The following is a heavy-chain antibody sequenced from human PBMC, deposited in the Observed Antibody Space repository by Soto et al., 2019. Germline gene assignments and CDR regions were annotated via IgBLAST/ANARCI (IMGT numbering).Heavy chain of an antibody. V-gene: IGHV3-53*01. CDR2: IYSGGST. Sequence: GGSLRLSCAASGFTVSGNYMSWVRQAPGKGLEWVSVIYSGGSTYYADSVKGRFTISRDNSKNTLYLQMNSLRAEDTAVYYCASNVGITIFGVAHYYGMDVWGQGTTVTVSS. CDR3: ASNVGITIFGVAHYYGMDV. D-gene: IGHD3-3*01. CDR1: GFTVSGNY. J-gene: IGHJ6*02.